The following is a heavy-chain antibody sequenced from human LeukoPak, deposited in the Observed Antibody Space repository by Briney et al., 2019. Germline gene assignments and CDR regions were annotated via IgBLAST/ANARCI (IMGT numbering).Heavy chain of an antibody. CDR3: ARDGYSSGLLTYAFDI. Sequence: GASVKVSCKASGYTFTSYGISWVRQAPGQGLEWMGWISAYNGNTNYAQKLQGRVTMTTDTSTSTAYMELRSLRSDDTAVYYCARDGYSSGLLTYAFDIWGQGTMVTVSS. V-gene: IGHV1-18*01. CDR2: ISAYNGNT. CDR1: GYTFTSYG. D-gene: IGHD6-19*01. J-gene: IGHJ3*02.